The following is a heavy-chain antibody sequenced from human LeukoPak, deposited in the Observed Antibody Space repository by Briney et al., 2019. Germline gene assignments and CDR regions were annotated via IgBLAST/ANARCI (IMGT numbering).Heavy chain of an antibody. CDR3: ASRNYYDSSGVEH. CDR1: GFTFSSYG. D-gene: IGHD3-22*01. CDR2: IYSGGST. Sequence: GGTLRLSCAASGFTFSSYGMSWVRQAPGKGLEWVSVIYSGGSTYYADSVKGRFTISRDKSKNTLYLQMNSLRAEDTAVYYCASRNYYDSSGVEHWGQGTLVTVSS. J-gene: IGHJ1*01. V-gene: IGHV3-66*01.